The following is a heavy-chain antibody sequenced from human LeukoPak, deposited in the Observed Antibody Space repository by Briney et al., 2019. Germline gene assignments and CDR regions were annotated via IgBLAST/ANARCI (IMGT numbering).Heavy chain of an antibody. CDR1: GFTFSSYE. CDR3: ARAGRWLQLENAFDI. Sequence: GGSLRLSCAASGFTFSSYEMNWVRQALGKGLEWVSYISSSGSTVYYADSVKGRFTISRDNAKNSLYLQMSSLRAEDTAVYYCARAGRWLQLENAFDIWGQGTMVTASS. V-gene: IGHV3-48*03. D-gene: IGHD5-24*01. CDR2: ISSSGSTV. J-gene: IGHJ3*02.